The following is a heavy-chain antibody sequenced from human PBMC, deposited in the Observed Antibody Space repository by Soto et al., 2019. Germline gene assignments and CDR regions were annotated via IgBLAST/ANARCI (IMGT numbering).Heavy chain of an antibody. J-gene: IGHJ4*02. CDR2: ISWNSGSI. V-gene: IGHV3-9*01. D-gene: IGHD3-22*01. Sequence: SLRLSCPPSGFTFADYAMHWVRQAPRKGMGWVSGISWNSGSIGYADSVKGRFTISRDNAKNSMHLQMNSLGAEDTAVYYCASKIVTPGYHYYDYWGQGTLVTVSS. CDR1: GFTFADYA. CDR3: ASKIVTPGYHYYDY.